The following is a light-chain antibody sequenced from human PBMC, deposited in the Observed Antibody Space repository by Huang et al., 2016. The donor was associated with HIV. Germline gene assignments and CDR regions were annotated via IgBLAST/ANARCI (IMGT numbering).Light chain of an antibody. J-gene: IGKJ4*01. CDR2: DAS. CDR3: QQRYNWPLT. CDR1: QSVRNY. V-gene: IGKV3-11*01. Sequence: EIVLTQSPASLALSPGGRATLSCRDSQSVRNYLAWYPQKPGQAPRTLIFDASNRATDSPARFSGIGSGTDCTLTISSLEPEDFAVYYCQQRYNWPLTFGGGTKVEIK.